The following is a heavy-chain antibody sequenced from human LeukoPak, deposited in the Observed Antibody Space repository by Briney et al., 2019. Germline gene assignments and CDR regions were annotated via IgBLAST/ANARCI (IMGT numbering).Heavy chain of an antibody. CDR3: ARQGGMTLCYFDY. V-gene: IGHV4-59*08. D-gene: IGHD3-16*01. CDR2: IFYSGNT. J-gene: IGHJ4*02. Sequence: SETLSLTCTVSGGSISSYYWSWIRQPPGKGLEWIGYIFYSGNTDYNPSLKSRVTISVDTSKNQFSLNLSSVTAADTAVYYCARQGGMTLCYFDYWGQGTLVTVSS. CDR1: GGSISSYY.